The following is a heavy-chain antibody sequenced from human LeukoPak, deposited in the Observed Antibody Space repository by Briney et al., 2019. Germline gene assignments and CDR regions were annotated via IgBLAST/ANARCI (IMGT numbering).Heavy chain of an antibody. CDR1: GFTFSSYD. Sequence: GGSLRLSCAASGFTFSSYDVHWVRQATGKGLEWVSAIGTAGDTYYPGSVKGRFTISRENAKNSLYLQMNSLRAGDTAVYYCARGHYYDSSGSPFDYWGQGTLVTVSS. V-gene: IGHV3-13*01. J-gene: IGHJ4*02. D-gene: IGHD3-22*01. CDR2: IGTAGDT. CDR3: ARGHYYDSSGSPFDY.